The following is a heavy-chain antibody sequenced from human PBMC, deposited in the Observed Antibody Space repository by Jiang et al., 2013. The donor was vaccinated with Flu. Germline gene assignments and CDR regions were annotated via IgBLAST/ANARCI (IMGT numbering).Heavy chain of an antibody. CDR3: ARLLTGEDYFEF. CDR1: GGSISSSSYY. V-gene: IGHV4-39*01. D-gene: IGHD7-27*01. J-gene: IGHJ4*02. Sequence: GLLKPSETLSLTCTVSGGSISSSSYYWGWIRQPPGKGLEWIGSIYYSGGTYYNPSLKSRVTISVDTSKNQFSLKLSSVTAADTAMYYCARLLTGEDYFEFWGQGTLVTVSS. CDR2: IYYSGGT.